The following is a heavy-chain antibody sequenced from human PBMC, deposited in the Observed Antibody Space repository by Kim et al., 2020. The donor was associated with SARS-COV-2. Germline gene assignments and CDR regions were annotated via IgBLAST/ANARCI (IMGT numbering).Heavy chain of an antibody. V-gene: IGHV5-51*01. CDR2: IYPGDSDT. J-gene: IGHJ4*02. CDR1: GYSFTSYW. D-gene: IGHD6-25*01. Sequence: GESLKISCKGSGYSFTSYWIGWVRQMPGKGLEWMGIIYPGDSDTRYSPSFQGQVTISADKSISTAYLQWSSLKASDTAMYYCARPAATQLSTLYYFDYWGQGTLVTVSS. CDR3: ARPAATQLSTLYYFDY.